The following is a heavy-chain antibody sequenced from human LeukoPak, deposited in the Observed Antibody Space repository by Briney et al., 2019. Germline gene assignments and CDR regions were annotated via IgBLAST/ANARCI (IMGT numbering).Heavy chain of an antibody. D-gene: IGHD2-21*01. V-gene: IGHV3-23*01. CDR3: AKDNCGGECYYYSDY. CDR1: GFTFSSYA. J-gene: IGHJ4*02. CDR2: ISGSGGST. Sequence: HPGGSLRLSCAASGFTFSSYAMSWVRQAPGKGPEWVSAISGSGGSTYYADSVKGRFTISRDNSKNTLYLQMNSLRVEDTAVYYCAKDNCGGECYYYSDYWGQGTLVTVSS.